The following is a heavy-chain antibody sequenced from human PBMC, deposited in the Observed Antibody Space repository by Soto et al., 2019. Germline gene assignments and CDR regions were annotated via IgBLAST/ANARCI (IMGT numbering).Heavy chain of an antibody. CDR1: GGTFSSYA. V-gene: IGHV1-69*12. CDR2: IIPIFGTA. Sequence: QVQLVQSGAEVKKPGSSVKVSCKASGGTFSSYAISWVRQAPGQGLEWMGGIIPIFGTANYAQKFQGRVTITADESTSTAYMELSSLRSEDTAVYYCAKGNLRFLEWAPIYYYYGMDVWGQGTTVTVSS. CDR3: AKGNLRFLEWAPIYYYYGMDV. J-gene: IGHJ6*02. D-gene: IGHD3-3*01.